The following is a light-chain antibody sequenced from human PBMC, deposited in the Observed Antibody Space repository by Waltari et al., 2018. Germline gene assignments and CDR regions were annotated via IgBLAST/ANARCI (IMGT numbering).Light chain of an antibody. CDR2: ENT. CDR1: SSNIGNNY. J-gene: IGLJ7*01. CDR3: GTWDSSLSGAV. V-gene: IGLV1-51*02. Sequence: SVSAAPGQRVTISCSGGSSNIGNNYVSWYRQFPGTAPKLLIYENTERPSGMPGRFSGSKSGTSATLDSTGLQAGDEADYYCGTWDSSLSGAVFGGGTHLTVL.